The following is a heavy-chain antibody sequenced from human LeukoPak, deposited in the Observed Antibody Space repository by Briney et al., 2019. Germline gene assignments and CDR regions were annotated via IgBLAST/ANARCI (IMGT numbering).Heavy chain of an antibody. CDR3: ARGRQIYSSSWYWTPTPWYYYMDV. D-gene: IGHD6-13*01. CDR1: GYTFTGYY. Sequence: GASVKVSCKASGYTFTGYYMHWVRQAPGQGLEWMGWINPNSGGTNYAQKFQGRVTMTRDTSISTAYVELSRLRSDDTAVYYCARGRQIYSSSWYWTPTPWYYYMDVWGKGTTVTVSS. CDR2: INPNSGGT. J-gene: IGHJ6*03. V-gene: IGHV1-2*02.